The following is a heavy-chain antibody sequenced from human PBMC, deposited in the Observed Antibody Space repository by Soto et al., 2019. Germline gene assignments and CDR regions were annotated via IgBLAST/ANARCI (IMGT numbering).Heavy chain of an antibody. CDR1: GGSFSGYY. CDR3: AGGSYGDLPAAYFDY. J-gene: IGHJ4*02. CDR2: INHSGST. D-gene: IGHD4-17*01. Sequence: QVQLQQWGAGLLKPSETLSLTCAVYGGSFSGYYWSWIRQPPGKGLEWIGEINHSGSTNYNPSLKSRVTISVDTSKNQFSLKLGSVTAADTAVYYCAGGSYGDLPAAYFDYWGQGTLVTVSS. V-gene: IGHV4-34*01.